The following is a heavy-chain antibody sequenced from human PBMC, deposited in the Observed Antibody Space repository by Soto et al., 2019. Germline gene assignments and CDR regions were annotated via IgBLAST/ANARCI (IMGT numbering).Heavy chain of an antibody. Sequence: NPSETLSLTCTVSGDSISSASYFWGWIRQPPGKGLEWIGSVYFVGNSYYNPSLKSRVSISVDASKNQFSLKLSSVTAADTAVYYCASTYSGYFDNWGQGTLVTVSS. J-gene: IGHJ4*02. V-gene: IGHV4-39*07. D-gene: IGHD3-22*01. CDR2: VYFVGNS. CDR3: ASTYSGYFDN. CDR1: GDSISSASYF.